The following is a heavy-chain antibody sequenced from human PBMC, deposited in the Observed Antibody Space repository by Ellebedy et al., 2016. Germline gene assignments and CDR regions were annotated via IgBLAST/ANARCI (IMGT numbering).Heavy chain of an antibody. J-gene: IGHJ4*02. CDR1: GLTFSSYG. D-gene: IGHD2/OR15-2a*01. CDR2: IWYDGSNK. CDR3: ARLLGGSTTGYFDC. Sequence: GESLKISCVGSGLTFSSYGMYWVRQAPGMGLEWVAMIWYDGSNKYYADSVKGRFTISRDNSKNTLYLQMNSLRAEDTAVYYCARLLGGSTTGYFDCWGQGTLVTVSS. V-gene: IGHV3-33*01.